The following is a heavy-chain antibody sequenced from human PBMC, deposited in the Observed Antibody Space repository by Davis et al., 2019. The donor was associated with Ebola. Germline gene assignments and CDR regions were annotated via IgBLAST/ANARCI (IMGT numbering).Heavy chain of an antibody. Sequence: ASVKVSCKASGYILTNYGVTWLRQAPGQGLEWMGWISVIDGNTYYAQKFHGRVTMTADTSTSTIYMELRSLTSEDTAVYYCARGFGYGSETFDYWGQGTLVTVSS. CDR3: ARGFGYGSETFDY. J-gene: IGHJ4*02. CDR1: GYILTNYG. CDR2: ISVIDGNT. V-gene: IGHV1-18*01. D-gene: IGHD3-10*01.